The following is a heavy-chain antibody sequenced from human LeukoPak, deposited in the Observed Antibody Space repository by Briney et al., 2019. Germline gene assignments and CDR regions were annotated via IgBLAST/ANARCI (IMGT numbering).Heavy chain of an antibody. CDR3: ARGNRPYGEHEAFDI. V-gene: IGHV4-39*01. D-gene: IGHD3-10*01. Sequence: SETLSLTCTVSSGSISGSSYFWGWIRQPPGKGLEWIGSIYYSGSTYYNPSLKSRVTISVDTSKNQFSLKLSSVTTADTAVYYCARGNRPYGEHEAFDIWGHGTTVTVSP. CDR2: IYYSGST. J-gene: IGHJ3*02. CDR1: SGSISGSSYF.